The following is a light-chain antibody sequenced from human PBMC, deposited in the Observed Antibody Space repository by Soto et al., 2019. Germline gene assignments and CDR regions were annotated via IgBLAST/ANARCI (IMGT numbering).Light chain of an antibody. V-gene: IGKV1-9*01. CDR2: SAS. CDR1: QAIGSY. Sequence: IQLPQSPSSLSASVGDTVTITCRASQAIGSYFAWYQQRPGTAPKLLIYSASTLHSGVPSRFSGSGAGTACTLPISSLQPEDFATYYWQQVDSYPRTFCPGTSVEI. CDR3: QQVDSYPRT. J-gene: IGKJ3*01.